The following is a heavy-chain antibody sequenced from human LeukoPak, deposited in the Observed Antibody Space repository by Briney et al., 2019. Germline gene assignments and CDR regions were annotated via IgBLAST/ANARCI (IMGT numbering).Heavy chain of an antibody. CDR1: GYYFTNYW. D-gene: IGHD6-6*01. CDR3: ARHITTSSTSSHFDS. J-gene: IGHJ4*02. Sequence: GESLKISCKGSGYYFTNYWMAWVRQMPGKGLEYMGFIYPGENNIRCSPPFQGQVTISADKSINTAYLQWNSLKASDTAMYYCARHITTSSTSSHFDSWGQGTLVTVSS. CDR2: IYPGENNI. V-gene: IGHV5-51*01.